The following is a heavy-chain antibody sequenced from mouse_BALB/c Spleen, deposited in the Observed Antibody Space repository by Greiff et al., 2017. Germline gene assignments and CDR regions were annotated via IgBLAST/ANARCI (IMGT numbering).Heavy chain of an antibody. Sequence: QVQLQQSGPGLVAPSQSLSITCTVSGFSLTGYGVNWVRQPPGKGLEWLGMIWGDGSTDYNSALKSRLSISKDNSKSQVFLKMNSLQTDDTARYYCARALITTVVEDAMDYWGQGTSVTVSS. V-gene: IGHV2-6-7*01. CDR3: ARALITTVVEDAMDY. D-gene: IGHD1-1*01. J-gene: IGHJ4*01. CDR2: IWGDGST. CDR1: GFSLTGYG.